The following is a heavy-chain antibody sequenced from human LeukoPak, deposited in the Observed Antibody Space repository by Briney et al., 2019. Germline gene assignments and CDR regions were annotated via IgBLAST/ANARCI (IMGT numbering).Heavy chain of an antibody. CDR3: ARDFSPPSHGSRTYYYDAFDI. CDR2: IKFDGSEK. Sequence: GGSLRLSCAASGFTFSTYWMTWVRQAPGKGLEWVANIKFDGSEKNYADSVKGRFTISRDNAENSLHLQMNSLRAEDTAVYYCARDFSPPSHGSRTYYYDAFDIWGQGTMVTVSS. V-gene: IGHV3-7*01. J-gene: IGHJ3*02. D-gene: IGHD3-10*01. CDR1: GFTFSTYW.